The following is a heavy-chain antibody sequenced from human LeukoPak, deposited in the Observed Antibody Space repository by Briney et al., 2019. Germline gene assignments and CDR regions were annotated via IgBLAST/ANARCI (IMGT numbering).Heavy chain of an antibody. V-gene: IGHV4-39*01. CDR1: GGSISSSSYY. D-gene: IGHD2-21*02. CDR3: ARGSGVVTVIDY. J-gene: IGHJ4*02. CDR2: IYYSGST. Sequence: MASETLSLTCTVSGGSISSSSYYWGWIRQPPGKGLEWIGSIYYSGSTYYNPSLKSRVTISVDTSKNQFSLKLSSVTAADTAVYYCARGSGVVTVIDYWGQGTLVTVSS.